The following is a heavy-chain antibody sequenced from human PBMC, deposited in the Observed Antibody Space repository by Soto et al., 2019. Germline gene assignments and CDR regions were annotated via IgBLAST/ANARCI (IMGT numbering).Heavy chain of an antibody. D-gene: IGHD3-3*01. V-gene: IGHV3-48*02. CDR3: ARAWGLRFLEWPLHYGMDV. CDR1: GFTFSGYN. J-gene: IGHJ6*02. Sequence: GGSLRLSCAASGFTFSGYNMNWVRQAPGKGLEWVSYISSSSSTIYYADSVKGRFTISRDNAKNSLYLQMNSLRDEDTAVYYCARAWGLRFLEWPLHYGMDVWGQGTTVTVSS. CDR2: ISSSSSTI.